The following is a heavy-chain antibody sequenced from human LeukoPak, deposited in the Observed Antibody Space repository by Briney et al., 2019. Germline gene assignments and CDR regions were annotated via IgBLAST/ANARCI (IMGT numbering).Heavy chain of an antibody. V-gene: IGHV3-30*02. Sequence: GGSLRLSCVASGFTFSSYGMHWVRQAPGKGLEWVAFIRYDGSNKYYADSVKGRFTISRDNSKNTLYLQMNSLRAEDTAVYYCATLAGGSTTHDYWGQGTLVTVSS. CDR3: ATLAGGSTTHDY. CDR2: IRYDGSNK. D-gene: IGHD2-2*01. CDR1: GFTFSSYG. J-gene: IGHJ4*02.